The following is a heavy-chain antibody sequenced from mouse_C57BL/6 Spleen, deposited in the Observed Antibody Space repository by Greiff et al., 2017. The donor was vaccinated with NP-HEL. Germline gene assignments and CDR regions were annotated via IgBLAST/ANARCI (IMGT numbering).Heavy chain of an antibody. CDR1: GYTFTTYS. Sequence: VQLQQSGAELVKPGASVKLSCKASGYTFTTYSIQWVKQNPGQSLEWIGNIHPYNDDTKYNEKFKGKATLTVEKSSSTVYMKLSRLTSDDSAVYYCAKRSNYGSFDDWGKGTLVTVSA. D-gene: IGHD2-5*01. V-gene: IGHV1-47*01. CDR3: AKRSNYGSFDD. CDR2: IHPYNDDT. J-gene: IGHJ3*01.